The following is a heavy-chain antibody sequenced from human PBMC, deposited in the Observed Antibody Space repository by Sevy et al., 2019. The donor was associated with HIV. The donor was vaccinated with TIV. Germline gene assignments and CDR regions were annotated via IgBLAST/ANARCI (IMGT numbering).Heavy chain of an antibody. J-gene: IGHJ6*02. CDR3: AREMEGSGTYGMDV. CDR2: IHYSGSP. D-gene: IGHD3-10*01. V-gene: IGHV4-31*03. CDR1: GGSISSGDSS. Sequence: SETLSLTCTVSGGSISSGDSSWSWIRQHPGKGLEWIGYIHYSGSPYYNPSLKSRVTLSVDTSKNKFSLKLTSVTAADTAVYYCAREMEGSGTYGMDVWGQGTTVTVSS.